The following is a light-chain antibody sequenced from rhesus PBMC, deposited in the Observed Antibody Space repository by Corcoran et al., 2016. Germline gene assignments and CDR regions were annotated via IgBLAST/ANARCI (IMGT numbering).Light chain of an antibody. CDR3: RQGYRTPLT. V-gene: IGKV1-33*02. CDR1: QAINNA. CDR2: AAS. J-gene: IGKJ4*01. Sequence: DIQMSQSPSSLSASVGDKVTITCRASQAINNALAWSQQKPGKSPDLLLYAASTLECGVPSRFSGRRSGTDFTLTISSLQPEDFSTYYCRQGYRTPLTFGGVTKVELK.